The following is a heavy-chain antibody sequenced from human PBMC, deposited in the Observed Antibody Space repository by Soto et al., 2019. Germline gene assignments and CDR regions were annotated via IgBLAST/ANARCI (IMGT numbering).Heavy chain of an antibody. CDR1: DSAINRNA. Sequence: GGSLRLSRATSDSAINRNAIRWVRQATGKGLEWVSAISGSGGSTYYADSVKGRFTISRDNSKNTLYLQMNSLRAEDTAVYYCHVIDGATTEFDTLGQ. D-gene: IGHD3-10*01. CDR2: ISGSGGST. J-gene: IGHJ5*01. V-gene: IGHV3-23*01. CDR3: HVIDGATTEFDT.